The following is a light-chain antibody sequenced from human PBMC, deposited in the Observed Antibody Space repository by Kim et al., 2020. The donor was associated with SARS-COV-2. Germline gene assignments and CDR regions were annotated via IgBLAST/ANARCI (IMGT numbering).Light chain of an antibody. CDR3: QQYGSSP. CDR1: QSVSSSC. J-gene: IGKJ5*01. Sequence: EIVLTQSPGTLSLSPGERVTLSCRASQSVSSSCLAWYQQKPGQAPRLLIYGASSRATGIPDRFSGSGSGTDFTLTISRLEPEDFAVYYCQQYGSSPFGQGTRLEIK. CDR2: GAS. V-gene: IGKV3-20*01.